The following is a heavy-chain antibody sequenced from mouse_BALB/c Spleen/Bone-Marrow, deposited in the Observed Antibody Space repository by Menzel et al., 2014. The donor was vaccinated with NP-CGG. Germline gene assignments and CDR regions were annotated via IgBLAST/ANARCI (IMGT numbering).Heavy chain of an antibody. J-gene: IGHJ3*01. Sequence: VQLKQSGAELVKPGASVKMSCKAFGYTFTTYPIEWMKQNHGKSLEWIGNFHPYNDDTKYNEKFKGKAKLTVEKSSSTVYLEPIRLTSDGAGVYFCTRGGGFFYFGQATLVTISA. V-gene: IGHV1-47*01. CDR3: TRGGGFFY. CDR2: FHPYNDDT. CDR1: GYTFTTYP.